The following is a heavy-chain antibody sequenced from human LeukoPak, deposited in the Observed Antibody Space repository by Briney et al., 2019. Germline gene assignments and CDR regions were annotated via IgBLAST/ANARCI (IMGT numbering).Heavy chain of an antibody. V-gene: IGHV4-38-2*02. D-gene: IGHD6-19*01. Sequence: PSETLSLTCTVSDYSISSGYYWGWIRQPPGKGLEWIGSIYHSGSTDYNPSLKSRVTISIDTSKNQFSLKLSSVTAADTAVYYCARDHPPPKWAVAGVDYAFDSWGQGTMVTVSS. CDR3: ARDHPPPKWAVAGVDYAFDS. CDR1: DYSISSGYY. J-gene: IGHJ3*02. CDR2: IYHSGST.